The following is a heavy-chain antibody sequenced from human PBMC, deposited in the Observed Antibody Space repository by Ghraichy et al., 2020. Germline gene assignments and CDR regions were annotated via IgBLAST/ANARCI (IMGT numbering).Heavy chain of an antibody. CDR2: TYYRSKWYY. V-gene: IGHV6-1*01. CDR1: GDSVSSNSAT. Sequence: SQTLSLTCAISGDSVSSNSATWNWIRQSPSRGLEWLGRTYYRSKWYYDYAVSVKSRITITPDTSKNQFSLHLNSVTPEDTAVYYCASEDQRIVVDVWLDYWGQGTLVTVAS. D-gene: IGHD3-3*01. J-gene: IGHJ4*02. CDR3: ASEDQRIVVDVWLDY.